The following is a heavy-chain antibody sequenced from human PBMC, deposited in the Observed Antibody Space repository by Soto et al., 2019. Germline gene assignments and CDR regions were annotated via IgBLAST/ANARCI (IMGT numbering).Heavy chain of an antibody. Sequence: HHAGSLKISRAASRVTFYSSGVTWARQEKGKGLEGVSYISSSSSTIYYADSVKGRFTISRDNAKNSLYLQMNSLRAGDTAVYYCARDLKYSSSSSHYGMDVWGQGTTVTVSS. D-gene: IGHD6-6*01. J-gene: IGHJ6*02. CDR2: ISSSSSTI. CDR1: RVTFYSSG. CDR3: ARDLKYSSSSSHYGMDV. V-gene: IGHV3-48*01.